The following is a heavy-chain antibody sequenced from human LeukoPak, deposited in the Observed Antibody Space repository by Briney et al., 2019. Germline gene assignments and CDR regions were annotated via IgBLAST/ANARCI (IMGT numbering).Heavy chain of an antibody. D-gene: IGHD3-16*01. J-gene: IGHJ4*02. CDR3: AREPPGGGFDY. V-gene: IGHV3-33*01. CDR1: GFTFSSYG. Sequence: PGRSLRLSCAASGFTFSSYGMHWVRQAPGKGLEWVAVIWYDGSNKYYADSVKGRFTISRDNSKNTLYLQMNSLRAEDTAAYYCAREPPGGGFDYWGQGTLVTVSS. CDR2: IWYDGSNK.